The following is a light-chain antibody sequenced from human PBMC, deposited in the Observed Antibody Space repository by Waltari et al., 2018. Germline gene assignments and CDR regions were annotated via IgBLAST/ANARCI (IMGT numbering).Light chain of an antibody. Sequence: IQMTQSPSSLSASVGDRVTITCRASQSISTSLNWYQQITVKAPKLPIYVASTFQSGVPSRFSGSGSGTDFSLTISSLQPEDFATYYCQQSYTTAYTFGQGTKLEIK. CDR2: VAS. CDR3: QQSYTTAYT. V-gene: IGKV1-39*01. J-gene: IGKJ2*01. CDR1: QSISTS.